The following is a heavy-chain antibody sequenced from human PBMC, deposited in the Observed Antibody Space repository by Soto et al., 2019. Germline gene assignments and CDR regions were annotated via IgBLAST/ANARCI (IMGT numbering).Heavy chain of an antibody. CDR2: INPGNGNT. Sequence: ASVKVSCRASGYTFTSYGISWVRQAPGQRLEWMGWINPGNGNTKNSQKFQGRVTITRDTFASTAYMELSSLRSEDTAVYYCARGASSVTTFYFHLWGRGTLVTVSS. CDR3: ARGASSVTTFYFHL. J-gene: IGHJ2*01. D-gene: IGHD4-17*01. CDR1: GYTFTSYG. V-gene: IGHV1-3*01.